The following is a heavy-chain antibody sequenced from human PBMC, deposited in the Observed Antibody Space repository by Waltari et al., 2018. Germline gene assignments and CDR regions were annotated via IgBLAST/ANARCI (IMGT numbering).Heavy chain of an antibody. CDR2: IPWDGGDT. CDR1: GLNFYDYG. D-gene: IGHD3-22*01. J-gene: IGHJ4*02. V-gene: IGHV3-20*04. Sequence: EVHLVDSGGGVVRPGGSLRLSCIDSGLNFYDYGMSWVRQVPGKGLEWVSVIPWDGGDTGYADSVKGRFTISRDNAKNSLFLQMNSLRAEDTALYYCARIQFYDNNDYRYFDYWGQGTLVTVSS. CDR3: ARIQFYDNNDYRYFDY.